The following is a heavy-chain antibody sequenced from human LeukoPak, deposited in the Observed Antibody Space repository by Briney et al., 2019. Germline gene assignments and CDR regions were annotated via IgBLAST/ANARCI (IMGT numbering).Heavy chain of an antibody. D-gene: IGHD3-22*01. CDR3: ARESDDSSGYYSISYYYYGMDV. J-gene: IGHJ6*02. CDR2: ISGSGGST. V-gene: IGHV3-23*01. CDR1: GFTFSSYA. Sequence: PGGSLRLSCAASGFTFSSYAMSWVRQAPGKGLEWVSAISGSGGSTYYADSVKGRFTISRDNSKNTLYLQMNSLRAEDTAVYYCARESDDSSGYYSISYYYYGMDVWGQGTTVTVSS.